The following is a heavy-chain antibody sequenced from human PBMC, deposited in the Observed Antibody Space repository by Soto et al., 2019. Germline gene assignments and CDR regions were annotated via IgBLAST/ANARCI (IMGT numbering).Heavy chain of an antibody. Sequence: EVQLVESGGGVLRPGGSLRLSCAASGFTFDDYGMSLARQAPGKGLEWVCGVNWNGGSTGYADSEKGRFTISSDNAKNSLYLLMNSLRAEDTAFYYCVRGASLNFDYWGQGTLVTVSS. D-gene: IGHD1-26*01. J-gene: IGHJ4*02. CDR2: VNWNGGST. V-gene: IGHV3-20*04. CDR3: VRGASLNFDY. CDR1: GFTFDDYG.